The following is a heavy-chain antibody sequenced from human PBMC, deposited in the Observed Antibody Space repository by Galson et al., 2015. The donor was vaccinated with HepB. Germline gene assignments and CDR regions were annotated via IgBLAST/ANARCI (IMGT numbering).Heavy chain of an antibody. D-gene: IGHD5-24*01. V-gene: IGHV4-39*01. Sequence: SETLSLTCTVSGGSISSSSYYWGWTRQPPGKGLEWIGSIYYSGSTYYNPSLKSRVTISVDTSKNQFSLKLSSVTAADTAVYYCARHGPRRRDGYIDWGQGTLVTVSS. CDR1: GGSISSSSYY. J-gene: IGHJ4*02. CDR3: ARHGPRRRDGYID. CDR2: IYYSGST.